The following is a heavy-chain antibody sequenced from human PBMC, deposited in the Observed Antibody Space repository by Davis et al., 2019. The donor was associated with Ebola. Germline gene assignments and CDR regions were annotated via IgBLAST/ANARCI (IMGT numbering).Heavy chain of an antibody. Sequence: PGGSLRLSCAASGFIFDDYSMHWFRQAPGKGLQWVAVISWNSASIDYADSVKGRFTISRDNAKASLYLQMNSLKTGDTAFYYCARDLGRVTVGNWGQGTLVTVSS. V-gene: IGHV3-9*01. CDR2: ISWNSASI. CDR1: GFIFDDYS. D-gene: IGHD4-17*01. J-gene: IGHJ4*02. CDR3: ARDLGRVTVGN.